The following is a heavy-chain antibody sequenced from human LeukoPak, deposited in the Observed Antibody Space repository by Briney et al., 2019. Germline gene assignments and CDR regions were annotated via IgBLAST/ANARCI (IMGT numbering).Heavy chain of an antibody. Sequence: GGSLRLSCAASGFTFSSYWMSWVRQAPGKGLEWLANIKQDGSEKYYVDSVKGRFTISRDNAKNSLYLQMNSLRAEDTAVYYCASTPPGIAAALLIWGQGTLVTVSS. CDR2: IKQDGSEK. CDR3: ASTPPGIAAALLI. CDR1: GFTFSSYW. D-gene: IGHD6-13*01. J-gene: IGHJ4*02. V-gene: IGHV3-7*01.